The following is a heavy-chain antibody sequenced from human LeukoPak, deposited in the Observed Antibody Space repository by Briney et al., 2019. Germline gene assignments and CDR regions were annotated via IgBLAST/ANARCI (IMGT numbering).Heavy chain of an antibody. CDR1: GGTFISHA. CDR2: INPIFHTP. V-gene: IGHV1-69*05. Sequence: SVKVSCKASGGTFISHAISWVRQAPGQGLEWMGGINPIFHTPTYAKKFQGRLTITKDESMSTASMDLSSLISDDTAVYYCARGRTTGELDYWGQGTLVTVSS. D-gene: IGHD4-11*01. CDR3: ARGRTTGELDY. J-gene: IGHJ4*02.